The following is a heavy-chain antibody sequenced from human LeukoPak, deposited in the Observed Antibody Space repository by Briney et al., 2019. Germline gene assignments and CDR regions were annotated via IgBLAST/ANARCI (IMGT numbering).Heavy chain of an antibody. CDR1: GFTFSSYG. D-gene: IGHD3-22*01. CDR3: AKGGYFDSSGLDAFDI. J-gene: IGHJ3*02. Sequence: GGSLRLPCAASGFTFSSYGMHWVRQAPGKGLEWVAVISYDGSNKYYADSVKGRFTISRDNSKNTLYLQMNSLRAEDTAVYYCAKGGYFDSSGLDAFDIWGQGTMVTVSS. CDR2: ISYDGSNK. V-gene: IGHV3-30*18.